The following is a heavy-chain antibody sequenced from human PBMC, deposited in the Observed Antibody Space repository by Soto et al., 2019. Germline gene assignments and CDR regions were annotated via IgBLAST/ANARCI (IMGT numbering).Heavy chain of an antibody. Sequence: QLQLQESGPGLVKPSETLSLTCTVSGGSISSRGYYWGWIRQPPGKGLEWIGTIYYSGSTYYNPSLPSRLTMSEDTSKNQFPPKLSSAAAADTAVYYCATSNWFDPWGQGTLVTVSS. CDR2: IYYSGST. CDR1: GGSISSRGYY. J-gene: IGHJ5*02. V-gene: IGHV4-39*01. CDR3: ATSNWFDP.